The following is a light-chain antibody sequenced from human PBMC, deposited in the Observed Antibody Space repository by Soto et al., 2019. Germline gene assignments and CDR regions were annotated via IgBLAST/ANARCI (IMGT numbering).Light chain of an antibody. CDR2: LAS. V-gene: IGKV2-28*01. CDR1: QTLLYRNGKNY. CDR3: MQGLQRPQT. J-gene: IGKJ4*01. Sequence: DIVMTQSPVSLPVTPGESASISCRSSQTLLYRNGKNYLNWYLQKPGQSPQLLIVLASNRASGAXDXCSGSGSGTEFTLRTSSVEAEDVGVYYCMQGLQRPQTFGGGTKVEIK.